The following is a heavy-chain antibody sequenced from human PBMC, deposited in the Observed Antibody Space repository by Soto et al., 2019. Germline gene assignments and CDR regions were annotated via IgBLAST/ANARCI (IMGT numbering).Heavy chain of an antibody. CDR3: ARAMSYDILTGYYIEYYYYYGMDV. CDR2: ISAYNGNT. D-gene: IGHD3-9*01. Sequence: ASVKVSCKASGYTFSNYGISWVRQAPGQGLEWMGWISAYNGNTKYVQKFQGRVIMTTDTSASTAYMELRSLRSDDTAVYYCARAMSYDILTGYYIEYYYYYGMDVWGQGTTVTVSS. J-gene: IGHJ6*02. CDR1: GYTFSNYG. V-gene: IGHV1-18*01.